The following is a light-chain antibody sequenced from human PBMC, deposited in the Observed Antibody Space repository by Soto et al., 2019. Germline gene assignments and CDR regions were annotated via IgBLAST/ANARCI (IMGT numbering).Light chain of an antibody. CDR2: EAS. CDR3: QEYGRFSPK. J-gene: IGKJ1*01. CDR1: QSISRW. Sequence: DIQMTQSPSTVSASVGDRVTITCRASQSISRWLAWYQQKPGKAPKLLMYEASTLQSGVPSRFSGRGSLTEFNFAIRSLQPDYFASYECQEYGRFSPKFGQGTKVDIK. V-gene: IGKV1-5*03.